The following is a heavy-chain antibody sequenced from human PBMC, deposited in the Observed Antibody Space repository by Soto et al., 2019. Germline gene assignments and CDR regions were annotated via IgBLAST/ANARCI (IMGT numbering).Heavy chain of an antibody. V-gene: IGHV3-21*01. Sequence: GGSLRLSCAASGFTFSSYSMNWVRQAPGKGLEWVSSISSSSSYIYYADSVKGRFTISRDNAKNSLYLQMNSLRAEDTAVYYCAREGGYSYGYGNWFDPWGQGTLVTVSS. D-gene: IGHD5-18*01. CDR3: AREGGYSYGYGNWFDP. CDR2: ISSSSSYI. CDR1: GFTFSSYS. J-gene: IGHJ5*02.